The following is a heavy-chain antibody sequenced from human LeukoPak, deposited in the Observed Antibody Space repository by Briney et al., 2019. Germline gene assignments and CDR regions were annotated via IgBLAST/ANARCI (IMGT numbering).Heavy chain of an antibody. J-gene: IGHJ5*02. CDR3: ARQAGRYCSSTSCYTGGP. D-gene: IGHD2-2*02. V-gene: IGHV4-59*01. CDR2: IYYSGST. CDR1: GGSISSYY. Sequence: SETLSLTCTVSGGSISSYYWSWIRQPPGKGLEWIGYIYYSGSTNYNPSLKSRVTISVDTSKNQFSLKLSSVTAADTAVYYCARQAGRYCSSTSCYTGGPWGQGTLVTVFS.